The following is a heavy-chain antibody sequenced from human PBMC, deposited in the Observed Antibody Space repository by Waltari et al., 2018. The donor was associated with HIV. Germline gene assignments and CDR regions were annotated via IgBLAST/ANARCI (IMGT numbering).Heavy chain of an antibody. D-gene: IGHD3-10*01. J-gene: IGHJ6*02. V-gene: IGHV4-39*01. CDR3: ARLWGYYYGMDV. Sequence: QQQLQESGVGLVKPSETLSLICTVSGGSISSGSFYWGWIRQPPGKGLEWIGNIYYSGKKYYNPPLKSRVTISLDTSKNQFSLMLSSVTAADTAVYYCARLWGYYYGMDVWGHGTTVTVSS. CDR2: IYYSGKK. CDR1: GGSISSGSFY.